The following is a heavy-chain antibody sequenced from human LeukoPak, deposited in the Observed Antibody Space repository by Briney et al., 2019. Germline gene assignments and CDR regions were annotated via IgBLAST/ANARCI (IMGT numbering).Heavy chain of an antibody. CDR2: IYYSGST. Sequence: SETLSLTCTVSGDSVSSSAYYWGWIRQPPGKGLEWIGSIYYSGSTYYNPSLQSRVTISVDTSKNQFSLNLTSVTAADTAVYYCARMRVYAAIDYWGQGTLVTVSS. CDR1: GDSVSSSAYY. V-gene: IGHV4-39*07. D-gene: IGHD2-8*01. J-gene: IGHJ4*02. CDR3: ARMRVYAAIDY.